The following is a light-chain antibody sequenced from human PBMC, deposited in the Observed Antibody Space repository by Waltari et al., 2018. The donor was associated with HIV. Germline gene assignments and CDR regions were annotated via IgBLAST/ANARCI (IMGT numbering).Light chain of an antibody. CDR2: RNN. V-gene: IGLV1-47*01. CDR1: SSHIGSNF. Sequence: QSVLTQPPSASGTPGHSVPISFSGSSSHIGSNFVYWYQQLPGAAPKPLIYRNNQRPSGVPDRFSGSKSGTSASLAISGLRSEDEADYYCAAWDDSLREVFGGGTKLTVL. J-gene: IGLJ3*02. CDR3: AAWDDSLREV.